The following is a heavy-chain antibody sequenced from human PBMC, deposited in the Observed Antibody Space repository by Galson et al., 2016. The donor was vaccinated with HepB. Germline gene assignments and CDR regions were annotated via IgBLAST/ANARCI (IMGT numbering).Heavy chain of an antibody. V-gene: IGHV2-5*02. CDR1: GFSLSTSGVG. CDR2: IYWDDDK. J-gene: IGHJ4*02. D-gene: IGHD4-17*01. Sequence: PALVKPTQTLTLTCTFSGFSLSTSGVGVGWIRQPPGKALELLALIYWDDDKRYSPSLKTRLTLTKDTSNNQVVLTMTNMDPVDTATYYCAHTTVSKGFDFWGQGALVTVSS. CDR3: AHTTVSKGFDF.